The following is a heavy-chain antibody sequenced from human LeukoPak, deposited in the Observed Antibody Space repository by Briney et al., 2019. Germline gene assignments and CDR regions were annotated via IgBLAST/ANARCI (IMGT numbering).Heavy chain of an antibody. V-gene: IGHV3-23*01. CDR1: GFTFSTYS. Sequence: PGGSLRLSCAASGFTFSTYSMNWVRQAPGKGLEWVSSIGGSGGSTYYPDSMKGRFTISRDNAKNTLYLQINSLRADDTAVYYCAKGVRDVMATSGWDYWGQGTLVTVSS. CDR3: AKGVRDVMATSGWDY. D-gene: IGHD5-24*01. CDR2: IGGSGGST. J-gene: IGHJ4*02.